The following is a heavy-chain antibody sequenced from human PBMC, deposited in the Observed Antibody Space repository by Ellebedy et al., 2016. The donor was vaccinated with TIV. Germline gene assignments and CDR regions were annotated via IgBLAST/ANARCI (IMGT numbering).Heavy chain of an antibody. CDR2: LSSNGGST. CDR1: GFTFSNYA. J-gene: IGHJ4*02. D-gene: IGHD2-2*03. CDR3: ARVLDMGEQSQGFDY. Sequence: PGGSLRLSCAASGFTFSNYAMHWVRQAPGKGLEYVSALSSNGGSTYYANSVKGRFTISRDNSKNTLYLQMGSLRDEDMAVYYCARVLDMGEQSQGFDYWGQGTLVTVSS. V-gene: IGHV3-64*01.